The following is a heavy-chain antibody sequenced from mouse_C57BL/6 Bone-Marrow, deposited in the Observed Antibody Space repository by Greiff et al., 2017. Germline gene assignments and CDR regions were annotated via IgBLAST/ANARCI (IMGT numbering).Heavy chain of an antibody. Sequence: QVQLQQSGAELVKPGASVKISCKASGYAFSSYWMNWVKQRPGKGLEWIGQIYPGDGDTNYNGKFKGKATLTADKSSSTAYMQLSSLTPEDSAVYFCARRGAGFYYFDYWGQGTTLTVSS. CDR3: ARRGAGFYYFDY. CDR2: IYPGDGDT. V-gene: IGHV1-80*01. J-gene: IGHJ2*01. CDR1: GYAFSSYW.